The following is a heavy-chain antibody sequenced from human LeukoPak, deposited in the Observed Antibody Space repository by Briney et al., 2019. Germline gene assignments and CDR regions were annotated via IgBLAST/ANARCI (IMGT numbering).Heavy chain of an antibody. CDR1: GFTFSSYE. J-gene: IGHJ4*02. V-gene: IGHV3-48*03. CDR3: ARVSTSEGDDY. Sequence: GGSLRLSCAASGFTFSSYEMNWVRQAPGKGLEWVSYISSSGNTIYNADSVKGRFTISRDNAKNSLYLQMNSLRAEDTAVYYCARVSTSEGDDYWGQGTLVTVSS. CDR2: ISSSGNTI.